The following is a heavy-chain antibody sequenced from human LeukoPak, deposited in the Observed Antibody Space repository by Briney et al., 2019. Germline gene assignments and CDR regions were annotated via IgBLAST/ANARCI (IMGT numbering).Heavy chain of an antibody. J-gene: IGHJ4*02. V-gene: IGHV3-23*01. CDR3: AKCRGSSWSDYFDY. CDR2: ISDSGGST. D-gene: IGHD6-13*01. CDR1: GFSLSRYA. Sequence: GGSLRLSCAVSGFSLSRYAMSWVRKAPGKGLEWVSAISDSGGSTYYPDSVKGRFTISRDNSRNTLYLQMNTLRAEDTAVYYCAKCRGSSWSDYFDYWGQGTLVTVSS.